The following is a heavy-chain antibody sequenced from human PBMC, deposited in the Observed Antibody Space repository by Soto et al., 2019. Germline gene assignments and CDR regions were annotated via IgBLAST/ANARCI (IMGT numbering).Heavy chain of an antibody. Sequence: EVQLVESGGGLVQPGESLRLSCTASGITFSSYSMNWVRQAPGKGLEWLSYISSSKTTYADSVKGRFTISRDNAKNAVYLQMNSLRDEDTAVYFCVGDQGVHTPMVHGNYCGRGTRVTVSS. CDR1: GITFSSYS. CDR2: ISSSKTT. D-gene: IGHD3-10*01. CDR3: VGDQGVHTPMVHGNY. V-gene: IGHV3-48*02. J-gene: IGHJ4*02.